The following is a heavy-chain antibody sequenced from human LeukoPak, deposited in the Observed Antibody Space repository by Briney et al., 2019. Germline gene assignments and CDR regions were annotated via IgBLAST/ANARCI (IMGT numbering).Heavy chain of an antibody. Sequence: SETLSLTCAVFGGSFSGYYWSWIRQPPGKGLEWIGEITHSGSTNYNPSLKSRVTISVDTSKKQSSLRLSSVTAADTADYYCARGLYSGNYYYWGQGTLITVSS. CDR1: GGSFSGYY. J-gene: IGHJ4*02. CDR2: ITHSGST. CDR3: ARGLYSGNYYY. D-gene: IGHD1-26*01. V-gene: IGHV4-34*01.